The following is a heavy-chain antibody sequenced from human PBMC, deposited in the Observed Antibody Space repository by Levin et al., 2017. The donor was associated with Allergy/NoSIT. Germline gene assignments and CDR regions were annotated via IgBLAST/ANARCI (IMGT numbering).Heavy chain of an antibody. J-gene: IGHJ6*02. D-gene: IGHD3-10*01. CDR2: IKSKTDGGTT. V-gene: IGHV3-15*01. CDR3: TTEGITMARGFFDYYGMDV. CDR1: GFTFSNAW. Sequence: GGSLRLSCAASGFTFSNAWMSWVRQAPGKGLEWVGRIKSKTDGGTTDYAAPVKGRFTISRDDSKNTLYLQMNSLKTEDTAVYYCTTEGITMARGFFDYYGMDVWGQGTTVTVSS.